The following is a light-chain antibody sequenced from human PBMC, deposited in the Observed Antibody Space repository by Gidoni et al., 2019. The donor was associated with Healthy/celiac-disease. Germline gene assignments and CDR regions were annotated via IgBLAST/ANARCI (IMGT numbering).Light chain of an antibody. CDR3: QQYDNLPPGGT. CDR1: QDISNY. CDR2: DAS. J-gene: IGKJ5*01. V-gene: IGKV1-33*01. Sequence: DIQMTQSPSSLSASVGDRVTITCQASQDISNYLNWYQQKPGKAPKLLIYDASNLETGVPSRFSGIGSGTDFTFTIISLQPEDIATYYCQQYDNLPPGGTFGQGTRLEIK.